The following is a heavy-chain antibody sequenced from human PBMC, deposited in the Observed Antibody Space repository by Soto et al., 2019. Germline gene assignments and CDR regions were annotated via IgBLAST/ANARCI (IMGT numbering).Heavy chain of an antibody. CDR3: ARPAYDFWSGWVPDYYYYGMDV. CDR1: GGTFSSYA. Sequence: SVKVSCKASGGTFSSYAISWVRQAPGQGLEWMGGIIPIFGTANYAQKFQGRVTITADESTSTAYMELSSLRSEDTAVYYCARPAYDFWSGWVPDYYYYGMDVWGQGTTVTVSS. D-gene: IGHD3-3*01. J-gene: IGHJ6*02. V-gene: IGHV1-69*13. CDR2: IIPIFGTA.